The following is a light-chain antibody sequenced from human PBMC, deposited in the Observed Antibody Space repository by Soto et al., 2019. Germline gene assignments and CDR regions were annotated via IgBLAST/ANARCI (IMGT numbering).Light chain of an antibody. V-gene: IGLV2-8*01. J-gene: IGLJ3*02. CDR2: EVN. CDR3: HSYDNSLSGSRV. Sequence: QSALTQPPSASGSPGQSVAISCTGTSSDVGGYNYVSWYQQHPGKAPKLMIYEVNKRPSGVPDRISGSKSGTSASLAISGLQAEDEADYYCHSYDNSLSGSRVFGGGTKLTVL. CDR1: SSDVGGYNY.